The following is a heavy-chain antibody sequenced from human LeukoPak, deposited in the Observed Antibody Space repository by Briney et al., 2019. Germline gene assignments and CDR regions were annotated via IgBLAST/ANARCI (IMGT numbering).Heavy chain of an antibody. Sequence: SETLSLTCTVSGGSISSSSYYWGWIRQPPGKGLEWIGSIYYSGSTYYNPSLKSRVTISVDTSKNQFSLKLSSVTAADTAVYYCARHLIGKPFFDYWGQGTLVTVSS. CDR3: ARHLIGKPFFDY. CDR2: IYYSGST. V-gene: IGHV4-39*01. J-gene: IGHJ4*02. CDR1: GGSISSSSYY. D-gene: IGHD4-23*01.